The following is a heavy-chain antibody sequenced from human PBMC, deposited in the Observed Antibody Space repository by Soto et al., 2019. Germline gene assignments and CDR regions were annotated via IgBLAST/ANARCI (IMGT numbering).Heavy chain of an antibody. CDR1: GGSISSSSYY. Sequence: PSETLSLTCTVSGGSISSSSYYWGWIRQPPGKGLEWIGSIYYSGSTYYNPSLKSRVTISVDTSKNQFSLKLSSVTAADTAVYYCARGLRYYYYYGMDVWGQGTTVTVSS. CDR3: ARGLRYYYYYGMDV. D-gene: IGHD4-17*01. V-gene: IGHV4-39*01. J-gene: IGHJ6*02. CDR2: IYYSGST.